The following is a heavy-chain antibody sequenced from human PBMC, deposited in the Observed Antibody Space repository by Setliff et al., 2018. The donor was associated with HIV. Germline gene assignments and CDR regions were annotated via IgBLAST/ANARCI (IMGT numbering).Heavy chain of an antibody. D-gene: IGHD1-26*01. J-gene: IGHJ4*02. V-gene: IGHV1-3*01. CDR2: INVGNGNT. Sequence: GASVKVSCKGSGYTFTDYAVHWVRQAPGQRLEWMGWINVGNGNTQYSQKFQGRVTFTSDTSASTAHMEMSSLRSEDTAAYYCARVRIGASVLLDYWGQGTMVTVSS. CDR3: ARVRIGASVLLDY. CDR1: GYTFTDYA.